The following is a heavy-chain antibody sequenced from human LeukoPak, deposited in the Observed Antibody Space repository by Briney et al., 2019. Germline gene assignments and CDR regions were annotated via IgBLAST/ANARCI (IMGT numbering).Heavy chain of an antibody. CDR2: IYFSGST. Sequence: SETLSLTCTVSSGSISGHYWNWIRHTPGKGLEWIGYIYFSGSTKYNPSLSSPVTISIDTSKNQFSLKLSSVTAADTAIYYCERGDHFGPGMFVPWGQGTLVTVSS. D-gene: IGHD3-3*01. CDR1: SGSISGHY. CDR3: ERGDHFGPGMFVP. J-gene: IGHJ5*02. V-gene: IGHV4-59*11.